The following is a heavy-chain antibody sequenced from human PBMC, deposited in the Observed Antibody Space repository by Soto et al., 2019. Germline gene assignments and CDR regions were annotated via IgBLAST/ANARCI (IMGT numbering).Heavy chain of an antibody. CDR3: ARVKFVVVGTYYFDY. CDR1: GGSISSYY. V-gene: IGHV4-59*01. Sequence: PSETLSLTCTVSGGSISSYYWSWIRQPPGKGLEWIGYIYYSGSTNYNPSLKSRVTISVDTSKNQFSLKLSSVTAADTAVYYCARVKFVVVGTYYFDYWGQGTLVTVSS. J-gene: IGHJ4*02. D-gene: IGHD2-15*01. CDR2: IYYSGST.